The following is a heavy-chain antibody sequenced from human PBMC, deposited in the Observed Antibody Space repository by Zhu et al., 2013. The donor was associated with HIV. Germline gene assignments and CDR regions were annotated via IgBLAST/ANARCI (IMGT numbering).Heavy chain of an antibody. J-gene: IGHJ4*02. Sequence: QVQLQQWGAGLLKPSETLSLTCAVYGGSFSGYYWSWIRQPPGKGLEWIGEINHSGSTNYNPSLKSRVTISVDTSKNQFSLKLSSVTAADTAVYYCARSDAVVTARSFDYWGQGTLVHRLL. CDR3: ARSDAVVTARSFDY. CDR2: INHSGST. V-gene: IGHV4-34*01. D-gene: IGHD2-21*02. CDR1: GGSFSGYY.